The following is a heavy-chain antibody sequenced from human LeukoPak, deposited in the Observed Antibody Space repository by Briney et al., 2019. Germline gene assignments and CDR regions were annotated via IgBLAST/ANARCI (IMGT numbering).Heavy chain of an antibody. J-gene: IGHJ4*02. V-gene: IGHV3-11*01. CDR3: ARRRDYFDY. Sequence: GGSLRLSCVVSGFDLSDYYMSWIRQAPGKGLEWISYISSSGGNIYFADSVKGRFTMSRDNARGSLYLQMNSLTADDTAIYYCARRRDYFDYWGQGTLATVSS. CDR2: ISSSGGNI. CDR1: GFDLSDYY.